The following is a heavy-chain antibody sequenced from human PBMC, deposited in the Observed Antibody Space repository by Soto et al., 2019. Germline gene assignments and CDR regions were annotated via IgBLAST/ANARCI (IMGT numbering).Heavy chain of an antibody. CDR2: IYWNDDK. CDR3: AHRSITQYYYDNRGLLVPPYNWCDQ. Sequence: SAPTPVTPTHTLTLTCTFSGFSLSTSGVGVGWIRQPPGKALEWLALIYWNDDKRYSPSLKSRLTITKDTSKNQVVLTMTNMDPAHTATHYCAHRSITQYYYDNRGLLVPPYNWCDQWGQGTLITVSP. CDR1: GFSLSTSGVG. J-gene: IGHJ5*02. D-gene: IGHD3-22*01. V-gene: IGHV2-5*01.